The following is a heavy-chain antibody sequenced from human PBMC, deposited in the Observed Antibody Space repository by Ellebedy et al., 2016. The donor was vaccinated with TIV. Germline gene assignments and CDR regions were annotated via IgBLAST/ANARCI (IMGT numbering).Heavy chain of an antibody. V-gene: IGHV1-3*01. D-gene: IGHD3-10*01. CDR1: GDTCTSYA. Sequence: AASVKVSCKASGDTCTSYAIHWAREVPGQRLQWLGWINPGNGKTKYSQKFQGRVTITRDTSASTAYMELSSLRSEDTAVYYCARPLWFGELFLNYWGQGTLVTVSS. J-gene: IGHJ4*02. CDR2: INPGNGKT. CDR3: ARPLWFGELFLNY.